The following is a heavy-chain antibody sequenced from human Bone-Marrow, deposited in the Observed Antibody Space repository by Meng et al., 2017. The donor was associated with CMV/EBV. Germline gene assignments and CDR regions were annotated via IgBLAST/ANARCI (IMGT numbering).Heavy chain of an antibody. Sequence: SYTISWVRQAPGQGLEWMGRIIPILGIANYAQKFQGRVTITADKSTSTAYMELSSLRSEDTAVYYCARANRGYYDSSGYYSYWYFDLWGRGTLVTVSS. CDR1: SYT. CDR3: ARANRGYYDSSGYYSYWYFDL. J-gene: IGHJ2*01. CDR2: IIPILGIA. V-gene: IGHV1-69*02. D-gene: IGHD3-22*01.